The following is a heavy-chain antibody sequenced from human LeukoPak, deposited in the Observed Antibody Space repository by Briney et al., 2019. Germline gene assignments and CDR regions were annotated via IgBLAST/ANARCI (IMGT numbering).Heavy chain of an antibody. CDR2: IKQDGSEK. J-gene: IGHJ4*02. Sequence: GGSLRLSCAASGFTFSSYWMSWVCQAPGKRLEWVANIKQDGSEKYYVDSVKGRFTISRDNAKNSLYLQMNSLRAEDTAVYYCARSLNPYSSGWYDYWGQGTPVTVSS. CDR3: ARSLNPYSSGWYDY. V-gene: IGHV3-7*01. D-gene: IGHD6-19*01. CDR1: GFTFSSYW.